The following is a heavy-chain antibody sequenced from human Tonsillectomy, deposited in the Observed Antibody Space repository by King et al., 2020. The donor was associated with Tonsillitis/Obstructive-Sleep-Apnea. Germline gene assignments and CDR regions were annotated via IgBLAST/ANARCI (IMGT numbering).Heavy chain of an antibody. Sequence: VQLVESGGGLVQPGGSLRLSCAASGFTFSSYWMSWVRQAPGKGLEWVANIKQDGSEKYYVDSVKGRFTISRDNAKNSLYLRMNSLRAEDTAVYYCARDYYDSSGYFPLDYWGQGTLVTVSS. D-gene: IGHD3-22*01. V-gene: IGHV3-7*01. CDR1: GFTFSSYW. CDR3: ARDYYDSSGYFPLDY. J-gene: IGHJ4*02. CDR2: IKQDGSEK.